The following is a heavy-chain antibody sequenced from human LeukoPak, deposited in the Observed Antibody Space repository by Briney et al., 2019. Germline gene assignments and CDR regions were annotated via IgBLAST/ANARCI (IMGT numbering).Heavy chain of an antibody. CDR2: IYPGDSDT. CDR3: AKVSDRANLYYSDY. CDR1: GYSFTNYW. Sequence: GESLKISCKGSGYSFTNYWIGWVRQMPGKGLEWMGFIYPGDSDTRKSPSFQGQVTMSADKSISTAYLQWSSLKASDTAIYYCAKVSDRANLYYSDYWGQGTLVTVSS. V-gene: IGHV5-51*01. J-gene: IGHJ4*02. D-gene: IGHD1-14*01.